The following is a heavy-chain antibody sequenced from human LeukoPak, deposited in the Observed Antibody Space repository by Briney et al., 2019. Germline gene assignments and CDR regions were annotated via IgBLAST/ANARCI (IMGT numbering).Heavy chain of an antibody. CDR3: AKDSGGTYFYYYYYMDV. CDR1: GFTFNRYS. CDR2: ISGSGTTI. D-gene: IGHD1-26*01. Sequence: GRSLRLSCAASGFTFNRYSMSWVRQPPGKGLEWVSAISGSGTTIYYADSVKGRFTISRDNSKNTLYLQINSLRAEDTAVYYCAKDSGGTYFYYYYYMDVWGKGTTVTVSS. J-gene: IGHJ6*03. V-gene: IGHV3-23*01.